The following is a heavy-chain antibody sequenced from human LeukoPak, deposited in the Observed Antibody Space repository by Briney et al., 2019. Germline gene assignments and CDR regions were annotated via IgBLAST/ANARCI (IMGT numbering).Heavy chain of an antibody. D-gene: IGHD3-9*01. CDR3: ARHENRYFDWLLHHNWFDP. CDR1: GGSISSSSYY. Sequence: PSETLSLTCTVSGGSISSSSYYWGWIRQPPGKGLEWIGSIYYSGSTYYNPSLKSRVTISVDTSKNQFSLKLSSVTAADTAVYYCARHENRYFDWLLHHNWFDPWGQGTLVTVSS. V-gene: IGHV4-39*01. CDR2: IYYSGST. J-gene: IGHJ5*02.